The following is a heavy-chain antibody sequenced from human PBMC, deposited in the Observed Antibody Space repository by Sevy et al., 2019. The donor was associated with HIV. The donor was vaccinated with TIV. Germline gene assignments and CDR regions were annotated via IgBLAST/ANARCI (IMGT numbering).Heavy chain of an antibody. J-gene: IGHJ4*02. Sequence: GGSLRLSCAASTFTFGHYAMHWVRQAPGKGLQWVAGISYEGSNEYYTDSVKGRFTISRDNSKNTLNLEMNNLRVEDTALYYCARDWWTRPTAIQYYFDFWGQGIPVTVSS. V-gene: IGHV3-30*04. CDR3: ARDWWTRPTAIQYYFDF. D-gene: IGHD5-18*01. CDR1: TFTFGHYA. CDR2: ISYEGSNE.